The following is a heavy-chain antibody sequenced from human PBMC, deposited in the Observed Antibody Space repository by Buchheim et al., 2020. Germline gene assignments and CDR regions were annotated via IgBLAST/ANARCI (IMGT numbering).Heavy chain of an antibody. CDR3: ARDESVPAAMPLGIDY. Sequence: QVQLVQSGAEVKKPGASVKVSCKASGYTFTGYYMHWVRQAPGQGLEWMGIINPSGGSTSYAQKFQGRVTMTRDTSTSTVYMELSSLRSEDTAVYYCARDESVPAAMPLGIDYWGQGTL. J-gene: IGHJ4*02. CDR1: GYTFTGYY. V-gene: IGHV1-46*01. CDR2: INPSGGST. D-gene: IGHD2-2*01.